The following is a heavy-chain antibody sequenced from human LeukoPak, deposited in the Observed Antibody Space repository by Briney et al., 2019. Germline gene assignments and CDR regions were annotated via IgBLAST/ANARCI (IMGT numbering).Heavy chain of an antibody. CDR3: AREEGYGILTGYSSDY. CDR1: GFTFSSYW. CDR2: INTDGSGT. Sequence: GGSLRLSCAASGFTFSSYWMHWVRQAPGKGLVWVSRINTDGSGTSYADSVKGRFTISRDNAKNMLYLQMNSLRAEDTAVYYCAREEGYGILTGYSSDYWGQGTLVTVSS. V-gene: IGHV3-74*01. J-gene: IGHJ4*02. D-gene: IGHD3-9*01.